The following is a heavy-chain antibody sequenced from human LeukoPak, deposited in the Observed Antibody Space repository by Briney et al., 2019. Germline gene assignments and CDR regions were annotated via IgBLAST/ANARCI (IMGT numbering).Heavy chain of an antibody. D-gene: IGHD6-19*01. CDR3: TKDLMTGFSSGWYLAY. Sequence: GGSLRLSCAGSGFSFNGYAMSWVRQAPGKGLEWVAVTGGSDDNTHYADSVKGRFSISRDTSENRLFLQMNSLRPDDSALYYCTKDLMTGFSSGWYLAYWGQGTLVTVSS. J-gene: IGHJ4*02. CDR1: GFSFNGYA. CDR2: TGGSDDNT. V-gene: IGHV3-23*01.